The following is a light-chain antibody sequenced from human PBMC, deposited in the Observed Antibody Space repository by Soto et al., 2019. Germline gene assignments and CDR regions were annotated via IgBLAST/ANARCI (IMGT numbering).Light chain of an antibody. Sequence: DTQLTQSPSFLSASVGDRVTIACRASQDVSRSVGWYQQKPGTAPKLLISAASPLNSGVPSRFSGSGSGTDFTLTLSSLQPEDFATYYCQQLWTYPLTFGGGTKVEI. V-gene: IGKV1-9*01. CDR2: AAS. CDR1: QDVSRS. CDR3: QQLWTYPLT. J-gene: IGKJ4*01.